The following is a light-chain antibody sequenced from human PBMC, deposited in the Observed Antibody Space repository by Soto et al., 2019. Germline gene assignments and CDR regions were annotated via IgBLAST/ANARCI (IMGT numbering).Light chain of an antibody. CDR3: QKYNIAPSWT. CDR2: AAS. Sequence: DIQMTQSPSSVSASVGDRVSITCRASQDLGDWLAWYQQKPGKAPKLLVYAASSLQSGVPPRISGSRTGTDVTLTISSLQPEDDATYYCQKYNIAPSWTFGQGTKVDIK. CDR1: QDLGDW. V-gene: IGKV1-12*02. J-gene: IGKJ1*01.